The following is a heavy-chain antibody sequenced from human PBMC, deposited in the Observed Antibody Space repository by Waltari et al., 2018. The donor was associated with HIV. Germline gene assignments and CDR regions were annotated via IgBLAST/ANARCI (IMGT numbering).Heavy chain of an antibody. Sequence: QVHLQESGSGLVKPSGTLSLTCAVSGGSITSSNWWSWVRQPPGKGLEWFGVIYHGGSTTYNPSLERRVTISEDKSTNQSCLKLSFMTAADTAVYYCARPSSPRYGFDIWGQGTMVTVSS. CDR2: IYHGGST. J-gene: IGHJ3*02. D-gene: IGHD2-2*01. CDR3: ARPSSPRYGFDI. CDR1: GGSITSSNW. V-gene: IGHV4-4*02.